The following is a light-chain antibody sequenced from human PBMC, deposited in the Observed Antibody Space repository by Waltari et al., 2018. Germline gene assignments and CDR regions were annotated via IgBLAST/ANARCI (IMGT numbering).Light chain of an antibody. V-gene: IGKV3-20*01. J-gene: IGKJ2*01. CDR1: QNISSTY. CDR2: GTS. CDR3: QQYGSSPLYT. Sequence: EIVLTQSPGILSLSTGERATLSCRVSQNISSTYLAWDQQKTGQAPRLLIYGTSSRATGIPNRFSGGGSGTDFTLTISRLEPEEFAVYYCQQYGSSPLYTFGQGTKLEIK.